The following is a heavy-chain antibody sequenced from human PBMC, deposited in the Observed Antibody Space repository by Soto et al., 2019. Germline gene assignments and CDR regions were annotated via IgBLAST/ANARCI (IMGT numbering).Heavy chain of an antibody. D-gene: IGHD6-13*01. J-gene: IGHJ6*03. Sequence: GASVKVSYKASGYTFTSYDINWVRQATGQGLEWMGWMNPNSGNTGYAQKFQGRVTMTRNTSISTAYMELSSLRSEDTAVYYCARSLSSSSWYFSYYYYYMDVWGKGTTVTVSS. CDR1: GYTFTSYD. CDR2: MNPNSGNT. CDR3: ARSLSSSSWYFSYYYYYMDV. V-gene: IGHV1-8*01.